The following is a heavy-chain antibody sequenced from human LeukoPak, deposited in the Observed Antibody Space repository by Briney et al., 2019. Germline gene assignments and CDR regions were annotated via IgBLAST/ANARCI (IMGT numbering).Heavy chain of an antibody. Sequence: PSETLSLTCTVSGGSISSTSYYWGWIRQPPGKGLEWIGSISYSGTTYYNPSLKSRVTISVDTSKNQFSLKLSSVTAADTAVYYCARVSARYYYETPVGFDYWGQGTLVTVSS. D-gene: IGHD3-22*01. J-gene: IGHJ4*02. CDR2: ISYSGTT. CDR3: ARVSARYYYETPVGFDY. V-gene: IGHV4-39*07. CDR1: GGSISSTSYY.